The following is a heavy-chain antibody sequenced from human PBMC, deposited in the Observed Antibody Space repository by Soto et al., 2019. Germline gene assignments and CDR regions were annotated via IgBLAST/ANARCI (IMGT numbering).Heavy chain of an antibody. D-gene: IGHD5-12*01. J-gene: IGHJ4*02. CDR2: ISGSGGST. CDR1: GFTFSSYA. CDR3: AKDVRSVATTNVPYFDY. V-gene: IGHV3-23*01. Sequence: VRLSCAASGFTFSSYAMSWVRQAPGKGLEWVSAISGSGGSTYYADSVKGRFTISRDNSKNTLYLQMNSLRAEDTAVYYCAKDVRSVATTNVPYFDYWGQGTLVTVSS.